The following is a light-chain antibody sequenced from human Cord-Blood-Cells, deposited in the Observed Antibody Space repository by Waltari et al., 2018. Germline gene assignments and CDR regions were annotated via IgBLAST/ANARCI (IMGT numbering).Light chain of an antibody. CDR3: EQYYSTPLT. CDR2: WAS. V-gene: IGKV4-1*01. J-gene: IGKJ4*01. Sequence: DIVMTQSPDSLAVSLGARATINCKSRQSVLYSSNNQNDGAWYQQKPGQPPKLLIYWASTRESGVPDRFSGSGSGTDFTLTSSSLQAEDVAVYYCEQYYSTPLTFGGGTKVEIK. CDR1: QSVLYSSNNQND.